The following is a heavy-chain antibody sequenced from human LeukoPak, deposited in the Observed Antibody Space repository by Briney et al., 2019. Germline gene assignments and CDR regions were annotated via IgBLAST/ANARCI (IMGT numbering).Heavy chain of an antibody. Sequence: SETLSLTCTVSGYSICSGYYWGWIRQPPGKGLEWIGSIYHSGSTYYNPSLKSRVTISVDTSKNQFSLKLSSVTAADTAVYYCARVPHSSSSEWFDPWGQGTLVTVSS. CDR3: ARVPHSSSSEWFDP. CDR1: GYSICSGYY. CDR2: IYHSGST. D-gene: IGHD6-6*01. V-gene: IGHV4-38-2*02. J-gene: IGHJ5*02.